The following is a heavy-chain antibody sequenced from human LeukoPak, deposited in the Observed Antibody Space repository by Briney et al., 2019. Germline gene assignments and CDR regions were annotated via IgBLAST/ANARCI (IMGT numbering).Heavy chain of an antibody. Sequence: PGGSLRLSCAASGFTVSSNYMSWVRQAPGKGLEWVSLIYSAGSTYYADSVKGRFTISRDNSKNTLYLQMNSLRADDTAAYYCARDLSGWFSFDSWGQGTLVTVSS. CDR2: IYSAGST. D-gene: IGHD6-19*01. V-gene: IGHV3-53*01. J-gene: IGHJ4*02. CDR1: GFTVSSNY. CDR3: ARDLSGWFSFDS.